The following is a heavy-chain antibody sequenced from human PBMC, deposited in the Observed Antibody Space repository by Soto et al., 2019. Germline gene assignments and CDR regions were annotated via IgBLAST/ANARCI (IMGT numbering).Heavy chain of an antibody. CDR2: IYYSGST. Sequence: SETLSLTCTVSGGSISSYYWSWIRQPPGKGLEWIGYIYYSGSTNYNPSLKSRVTISVDTSKNQFSLKLSSVTAADTAVYYCARRRLHIVATMGEYYMDVWGKGTTVTVSS. CDR3: ARRRLHIVATMGEYYMDV. J-gene: IGHJ6*03. D-gene: IGHD5-12*01. V-gene: IGHV4-59*08. CDR1: GGSISSYY.